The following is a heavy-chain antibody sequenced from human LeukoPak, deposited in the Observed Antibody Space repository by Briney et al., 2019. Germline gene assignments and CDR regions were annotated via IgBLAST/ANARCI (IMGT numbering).Heavy chain of an antibody. CDR3: ARGSSSPEYFQH. J-gene: IGHJ1*01. CDR2: INHSGST. D-gene: IGHD6-13*01. V-gene: IGHV4-34*01. CDR1: GGSFSGYY. Sequence: SETLSLTCAVYGGSFSGYYWSWIRQPPGKGLEWIGEINHSGSTNYNPSLKSRVTISVDTSKNQFSLKLSSETAADTAVYYCARGSSSPEYFQHWGQGTLVTVSS.